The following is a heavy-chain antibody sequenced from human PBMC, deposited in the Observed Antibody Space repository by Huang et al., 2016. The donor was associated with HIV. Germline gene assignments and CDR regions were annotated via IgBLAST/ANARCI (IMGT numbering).Heavy chain of an antibody. CDR1: GGSFSGYK. D-gene: IGHD3-10*01. Sequence: QVQLEQWGAGLLKPSETLSLNCAVYGGSFSGYKWSWIRQPPGKGLEWMGEINHRESTAYNPSLKSRVTISTDTSKNQFSLTLRSLTAADTAVYYCARGGDLFDYWGQGTLVTVSS. CDR2: INHREST. J-gene: IGHJ4*02. V-gene: IGHV4-34*01. CDR3: ARGGDLFDY.